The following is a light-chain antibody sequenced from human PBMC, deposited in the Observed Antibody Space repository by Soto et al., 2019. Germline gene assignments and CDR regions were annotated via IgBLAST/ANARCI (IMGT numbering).Light chain of an antibody. Sequence: QSALTQPPSVSAAPGQTVTISCSGSSSNIGNNYVSWYQQLPGTAPKLLIYENNKRPSGIPDRFSGSKSGTSATLGITGLQTGDEADYYCGTWDSSLSAPVVFGGGTKLTVL. CDR1: SSNIGNNY. CDR2: ENN. CDR3: GTWDSSLSAPVV. V-gene: IGLV1-51*02. J-gene: IGLJ2*01.